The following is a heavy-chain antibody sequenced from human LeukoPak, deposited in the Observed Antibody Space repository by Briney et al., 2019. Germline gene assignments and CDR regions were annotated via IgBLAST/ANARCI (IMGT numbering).Heavy chain of an antibody. V-gene: IGHV4-38-2*02. D-gene: IGHD4-23*01. CDR1: GYSISSGYY. CDR2: IYHTGST. CDR3: ARVTTVEPYYSDY. J-gene: IGHJ4*02. Sequence: PSETLSLTCTVSGYSISSGYYWAWIRQPPGMGLEWIGNIYHTGSTYYNPSPKSRVTISVDTSKNQFSLKLSSVTAADTAVYYCARVTTVEPYYSDYWGQGTLVTVSS.